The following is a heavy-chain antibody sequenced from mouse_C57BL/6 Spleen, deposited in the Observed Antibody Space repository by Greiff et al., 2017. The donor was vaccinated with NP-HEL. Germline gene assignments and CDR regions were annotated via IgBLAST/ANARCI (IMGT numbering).Heavy chain of an antibody. J-gene: IGHJ2*01. CDR3: ARSGTTVVPLNFDY. D-gene: IGHD1-1*01. V-gene: IGHV1-81*01. Sequence: VQLQQSGAELARPGASVKLSCKASGYTFTSYGISWVKQRTGQGLEWIGEIYPRSGNTYYNEKFKGKATLTADKSSSTAYMELRSLTSEDSAVYFCARSGTTVVPLNFDYWGQGTTLTVSS. CDR2: IYPRSGNT. CDR1: GYTFTSYG.